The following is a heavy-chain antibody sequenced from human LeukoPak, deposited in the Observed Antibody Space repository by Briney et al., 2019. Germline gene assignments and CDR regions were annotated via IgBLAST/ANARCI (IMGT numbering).Heavy chain of an antibody. J-gene: IGHJ4*02. CDR2: ISWDGGST. Sequence: GGSLRLSCAASGFTFDDYSMHWVRQAPGKGLEWVSLISWDGGSTYYADSVKGRFTISRDNSKNSLFLQMNSLRTEDTALYYCAKDFRNYLDYWGQGTLVTVSS. CDR1: GFTFDDYS. V-gene: IGHV3-43*01. CDR3: AKDFRNYLDY.